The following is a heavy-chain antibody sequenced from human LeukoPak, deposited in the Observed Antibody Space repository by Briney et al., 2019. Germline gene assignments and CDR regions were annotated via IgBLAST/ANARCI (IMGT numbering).Heavy chain of an antibody. D-gene: IGHD5-18*01. CDR1: GGSVSSTTYY. V-gene: IGHV4-39*01. CDR2: MYYSGIT. J-gene: IGHJ4*02. CDR3: ARLLYIYGSYFDF. Sequence: NPSETLSLTCTVSGGSVSSTTYYWSWIRQPPGKGLEWIGSMYYSGITYYNPSLKSRGTISVDTSKNQFSLKLSSVTAADTAVYYCARLLYIYGSYFDFWGQGTLVTVSS.